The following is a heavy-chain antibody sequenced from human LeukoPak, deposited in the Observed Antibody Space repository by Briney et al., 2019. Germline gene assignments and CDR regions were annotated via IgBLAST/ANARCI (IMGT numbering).Heavy chain of an antibody. CDR3: ARAIRYQLLSDY. V-gene: IGHV1-8*02. D-gene: IGHD2-2*01. J-gene: IGHJ4*02. CDR1: GYTFSTYD. CDR2: MNPNSANT. Sequence: ASVKVSCKTSGYTFSTYDIKWLRQAAGQGLKWMGWMNPNSANTGFAQKFQGRAAITRDTSTATAYLELSGLTSEDTAVYYCARAIRYQLLSDYWGQGTLVTASS.